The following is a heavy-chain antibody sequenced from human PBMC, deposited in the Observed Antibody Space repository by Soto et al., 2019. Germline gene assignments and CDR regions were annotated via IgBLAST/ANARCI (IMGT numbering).Heavy chain of an antibody. CDR3: AVTPNCGRDCSAASYWYFDI. CDR2: ISGDSGRT. CDR1: GLTFGNYA. V-gene: IGHV3-23*01. D-gene: IGHD2-21*02. Sequence: EVQLLESGGGLVQPGASVRLSCAASGLTFGNYAMSWVHQAPGKGLEWVSAISGDSGRTYYADSVKGRFTISRDNSKNTLYLQMNTLRAEDTAVYYCAVTPNCGRDCSAASYWYFDIWGRGTLVTVSS. J-gene: IGHJ2*01.